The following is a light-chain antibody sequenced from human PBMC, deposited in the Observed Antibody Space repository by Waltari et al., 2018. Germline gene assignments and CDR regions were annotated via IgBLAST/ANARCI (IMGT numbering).Light chain of an antibody. CDR3: QQCYSTPYT. Sequence: DIVMTQSPDPLAVSLGERVPINCRSSQNLLYNSDNKNYLAWFQQKPGQPPKLLIYWASTRESGVPDRFSGSGSGTEFTLTISSLQAADVAVYYCQQCYSTPYTFGQGTKLEIK. CDR1: QNLLYNSDNKNY. V-gene: IGKV4-1*01. CDR2: WAS. J-gene: IGKJ2*01.